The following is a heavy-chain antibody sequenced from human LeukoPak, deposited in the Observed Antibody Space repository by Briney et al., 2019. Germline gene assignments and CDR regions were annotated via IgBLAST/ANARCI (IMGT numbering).Heavy chain of an antibody. J-gene: IGHJ4*02. Sequence: SETLSLTCTVSGGSISSYYWSWIRQPPGKGLEWIGEINHSGSTNYNPSLKSRVTISVDTSKNQFSLKLSSVTAADTAVYYCATRDSSGYYYVFDYWGQGTLVTVSS. CDR1: GGSISSYY. CDR3: ATRDSSGYYYVFDY. D-gene: IGHD3-22*01. V-gene: IGHV4-34*01. CDR2: INHSGST.